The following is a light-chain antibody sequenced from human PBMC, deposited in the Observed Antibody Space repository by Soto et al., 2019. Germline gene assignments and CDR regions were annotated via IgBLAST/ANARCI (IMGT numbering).Light chain of an antibody. J-gene: IGKJ3*01. CDR1: QSVSSY. V-gene: IGKV3-11*01. CDR3: QQRTNWPRSFT. Sequence: EIVLTQSPATLSLSPGERATLSCRASQSVSSYLAWYQQKPGQAPRLLIYDTSKRATGIPARFSGSGSGTDFPLTSSSLEPEDFAVYYCQQRTNWPRSFTFGPGTKVDIK. CDR2: DTS.